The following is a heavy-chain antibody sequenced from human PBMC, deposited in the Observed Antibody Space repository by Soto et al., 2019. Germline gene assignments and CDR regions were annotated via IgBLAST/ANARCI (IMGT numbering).Heavy chain of an antibody. CDR2: MLYSGLT. J-gene: IGHJ6*02. Sequence: SETLSLTCSVSGYSVSSSDYYWAWIRQPPGKGLEWIGSMLYSGLTYYNPSLKSRVTLSVDTSKSQFSLKLTSVTAADTAVYYCARGEDAFFYYGLDVWGQGITVTVSS. CDR1: GYSVSSSDYY. CDR3: ARGEDAFFYYGLDV. V-gene: IGHV4-39*07.